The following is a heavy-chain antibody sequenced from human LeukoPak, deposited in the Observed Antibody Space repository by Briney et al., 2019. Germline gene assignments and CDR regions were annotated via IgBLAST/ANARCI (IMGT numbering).Heavy chain of an antibody. CDR3: ARPYSSPEAFDY. CDR1: GFTFSSYW. V-gene: IGHV3-7*05. CDR2: IKQGGSEK. Sequence: PGGSLRLSCAASGFTFSSYWMSWVRQAPGKGLEWVANIKQGGSEKYYVDSVKGRFSISRDNAKNSLYLQMNSLRAEDTAVYYCARPYSSPEAFDYWGQGTLVTVSS. D-gene: IGHD6-13*01. J-gene: IGHJ4*02.